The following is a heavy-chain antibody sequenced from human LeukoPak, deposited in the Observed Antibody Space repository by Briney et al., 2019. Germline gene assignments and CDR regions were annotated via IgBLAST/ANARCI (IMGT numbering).Heavy chain of an antibody. J-gene: IGHJ6*02. D-gene: IGHD6-13*01. CDR1: GFTFSSYS. V-gene: IGHV3-48*02. Sequence: GGSLRPSCAASGFTFSSYSMNWVRQAPGKGLEWVSYISSSSSTIYYADSVKGRFTISRDNAKNSLYLQMNSLRDEDTAVYYCARELGYSSSWYKYYYYGMDVWGQGTTVTVSS. CDR3: ARELGYSSSWYKYYYYGMDV. CDR2: ISSSSSTI.